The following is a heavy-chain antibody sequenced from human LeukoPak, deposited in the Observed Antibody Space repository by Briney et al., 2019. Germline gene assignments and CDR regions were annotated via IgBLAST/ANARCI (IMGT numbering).Heavy chain of an antibody. CDR3: ARSPLGHPTQVNY. V-gene: IGHV1-18*01. Sequence: PEASVKVSCKASGDTSISYAITWVRQAPGQGLEWMGWISAYNGDTNYAQKLQGRVTMTTDTSTSTAYMELRSLRSDDTAVYYCARSPLGHPTQVNYWGQGTLVTVSS. D-gene: IGHD1-1*01. CDR2: ISAYNGDT. CDR1: GDTSISYA. J-gene: IGHJ4*02.